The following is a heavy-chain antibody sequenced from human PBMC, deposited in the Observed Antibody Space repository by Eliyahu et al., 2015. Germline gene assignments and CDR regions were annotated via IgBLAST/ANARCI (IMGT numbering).Heavy chain of an antibody. CDR3: ASTPPSMGYCSGGSCYGY. J-gene: IGHJ4*02. CDR2: IIPILGIA. D-gene: IGHD2-15*01. V-gene: IGHV1-69*04. CDR1: GGTFSSYA. Sequence: EVKKPGSSVKVSCKASGGTFSSYAISWVRQAPGQGLEWMGRIIPILGIANYAQKFQGRVTITADKSTSTAYMELSSLRSEDTAVYYCASTPPSMGYCSGGSCYGYWGQGTLVTVSS.